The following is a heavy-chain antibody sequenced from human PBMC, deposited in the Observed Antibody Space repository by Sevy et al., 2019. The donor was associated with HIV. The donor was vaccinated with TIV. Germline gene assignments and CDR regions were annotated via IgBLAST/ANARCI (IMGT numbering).Heavy chain of an antibody. V-gene: IGHV3-7*01. J-gene: IGHJ4*02. CDR2: INRDGSEK. CDR1: GFTFRSHC. CDR3: ASDYY. Sequence: GSLRLSCAASGFTFRSHCMTWVRQAPGKGPEWVANINRDGSEKSYVDSVKGRFTISRDDAKNSLYLQMNSLRVEDTAMYYCASDYYWGQGTLVTVSS.